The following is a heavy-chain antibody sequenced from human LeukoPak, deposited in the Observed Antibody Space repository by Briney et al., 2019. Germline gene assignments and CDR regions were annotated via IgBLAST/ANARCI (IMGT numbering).Heavy chain of an antibody. CDR1: GYTFTGYY. CDR3: ARDLVAGTVTTLPNWFDP. V-gene: IGHV1-2*02. Sequence: ASVKVSCKASGYTFTGYYMHWVRQAPGQGLERMGWINPNSGGTNYAQKFQGRVTMTRDTSISTAYMELSRLRSDDTAVYYCARDLVAGTVTTLPNWFDPWGQGTLVTVSS. CDR2: INPNSGGT. D-gene: IGHD4-11*01. J-gene: IGHJ5*02.